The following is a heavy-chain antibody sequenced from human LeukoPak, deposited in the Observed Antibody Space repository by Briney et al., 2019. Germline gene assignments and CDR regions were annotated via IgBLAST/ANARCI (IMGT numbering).Heavy chain of an antibody. CDR2: TSSSDSGT. V-gene: IGHV3-23*01. CDR1: GFSLSSYA. D-gene: IGHD3-16*01. J-gene: IGHJ6*03. CDR3: ARAGELRYMDV. Sequence: GGSLRLSCAASGFSLSSYAMSWVRQAPGKGLEWVSATSSSDSGTYYADSVRGRFTISRDNAKNSLFLQMSSLRADDTAIYYCARAGELRYMDVWGKGTAVTVSS.